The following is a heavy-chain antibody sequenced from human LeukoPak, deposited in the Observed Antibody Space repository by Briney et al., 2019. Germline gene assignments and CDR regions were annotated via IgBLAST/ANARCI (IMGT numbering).Heavy chain of an antibody. D-gene: IGHD3-10*01. CDR1: GFTVSTNY. Sequence: GSLRLSCAASGFTVSTNYMSWVRQAPGKGLEWVSVIYSDGRTYYADSVKGRFTISRDNSKNTLYLEMNSLRAEDTAVYYCARDSGRFDVFDIWGQGTMVTVSS. CDR3: ARDSGRFDVFDI. J-gene: IGHJ3*02. CDR2: IYSDGRT. V-gene: IGHV3-53*01.